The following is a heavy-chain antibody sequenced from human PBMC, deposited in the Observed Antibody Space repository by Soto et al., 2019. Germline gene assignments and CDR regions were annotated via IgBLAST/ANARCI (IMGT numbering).Heavy chain of an antibody. CDR1: GFTFSSYS. CDR2: ISSGSSYI. V-gene: IGHV3-21*01. J-gene: IGHJ5*02. Sequence: PGGSLRLSCTASGFTFSSYSMNWVRQAPGKGLEWVSSISSGSSYIYYADSLKGRFTISRDNAKNSLYLQMNSLRAEDTAVYYCARAQLSQVYWFDPWGQGTLVTVSS. CDR3: ARAQLSQVYWFDP. D-gene: IGHD6-13*01.